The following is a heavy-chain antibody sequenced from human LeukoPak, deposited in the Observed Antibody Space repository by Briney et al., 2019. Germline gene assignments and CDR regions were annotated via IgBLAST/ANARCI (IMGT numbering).Heavy chain of an antibody. D-gene: IGHD4-23*01. Sequence: SETLSLTCTVSGGSISSGGYYWSWIRQHPGKGLEWIGYIYYSGSTYYNPSLKSRVTISVDTSKNQFSLKLNSVTAADTAVYYCARNSDYYYFYMDVWGKGTTVTVSS. V-gene: IGHV4-31*03. CDR1: GGSISSGGYY. CDR3: ARNSDYYYFYMDV. CDR2: IYYSGST. J-gene: IGHJ6*03.